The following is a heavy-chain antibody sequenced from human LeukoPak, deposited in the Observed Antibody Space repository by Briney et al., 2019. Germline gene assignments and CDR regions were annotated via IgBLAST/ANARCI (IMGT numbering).Heavy chain of an antibody. D-gene: IGHD7-27*01. J-gene: IGHJ4*02. CDR3: ARGTELGMIRYFDY. Sequence: GGSLRLSCAASGFTFRSYVLTWVRQAPGKGLEWVSSITDSGDKTFYADSVKGRFTISRDNAKNSLYLQMNSLRAEDTAVFYCARGTELGMIRYFDYWGQGTLVTVSS. V-gene: IGHV3-48*01. CDR1: GFTFRSYV. CDR2: ITDSGDKT.